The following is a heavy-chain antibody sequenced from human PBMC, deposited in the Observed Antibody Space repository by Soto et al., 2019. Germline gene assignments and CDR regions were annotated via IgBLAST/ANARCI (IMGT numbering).Heavy chain of an antibody. CDR1: GYTFTSYG. Sequence: GASVKISCEASGYTFTSYGIGWVRQDPGQGLEWMGWISAYNGNTNYAQKLQGRVTMTTDTSTSTAYMELRSLRSDDTAVYYCARDTDRSGYYYFDYWGQGTLVTVSS. D-gene: IGHD3-3*01. CDR2: ISAYNGNT. CDR3: ARDTDRSGYYYFDY. V-gene: IGHV1-18*01. J-gene: IGHJ4*02.